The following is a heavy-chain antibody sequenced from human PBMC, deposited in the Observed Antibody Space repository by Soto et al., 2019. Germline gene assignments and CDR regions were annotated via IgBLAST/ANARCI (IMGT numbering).Heavy chain of an antibody. V-gene: IGHV3-30*18. D-gene: IGHD5-12*01. CDR3: AKERSVVATPPDFDY. J-gene: IGHJ4*02. CDR1: GFTFSSFG. Sequence: QVQLVESGGGVVQPGRSLRLSCAASGFTFSSFGMHWVRQAPGKGLEWVAVASYDGSYKYYADSVKGRFTISRDNSENTLYLQRNSLRAEDTAVYYCAKERSVVATPPDFDYWGQGTLVTVSS. CDR2: ASYDGSYK.